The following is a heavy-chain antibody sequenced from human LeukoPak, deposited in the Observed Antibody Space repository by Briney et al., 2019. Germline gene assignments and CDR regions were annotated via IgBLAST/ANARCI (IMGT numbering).Heavy chain of an antibody. CDR2: INHSGST. CDR3: ARLVAGSYFDY. J-gene: IGHJ4*02. V-gene: IGHV4-34*01. CDR1: GGSFSGYY. Sequence: SETLSLTCAVYGGSFSGYYWSWIRQPPGKGLEWIGEINHSGSTNYNPSLKSRVTISVDTSKNQFSLKLSSVTAADTAVYYCARLVAGSYFDYWGQGTLVTVSS. D-gene: IGHD6-19*01.